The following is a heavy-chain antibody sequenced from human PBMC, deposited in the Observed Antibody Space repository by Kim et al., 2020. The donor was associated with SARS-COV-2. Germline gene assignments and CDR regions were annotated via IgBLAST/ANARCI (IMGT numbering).Heavy chain of an antibody. Sequence: SETLSLTCTVSGGSISSYYWSWIRQPPGKGLEWIGYIYYSGSTNYNPSLKSRVTISVDTSKNQFSLKLSSVTAADTAVYYCARITMVRGVMCAFDIWGQGTMVTVSS. D-gene: IGHD3-10*01. CDR1: GGSISSYY. CDR3: ARITMVRGVMCAFDI. CDR2: IYYSGST. V-gene: IGHV4-59*13. J-gene: IGHJ3*02.